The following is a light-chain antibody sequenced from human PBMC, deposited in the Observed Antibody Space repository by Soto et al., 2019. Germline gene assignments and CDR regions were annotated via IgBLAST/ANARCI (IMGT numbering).Light chain of an antibody. CDR1: QSVSSY. J-gene: IGKJ1*01. CDR3: QQTLSFPPT. V-gene: IGKV3-11*01. Sequence: IVLTQSLSTLSLSPAQRSTLASGASQSVSSYLAWYQHKPGQAPRLLIYDASNRATGIPARFSGSGSGTDFTLTISSLQPEDFATYYCQQTLSFPPTFGQGTKV. CDR2: DAS.